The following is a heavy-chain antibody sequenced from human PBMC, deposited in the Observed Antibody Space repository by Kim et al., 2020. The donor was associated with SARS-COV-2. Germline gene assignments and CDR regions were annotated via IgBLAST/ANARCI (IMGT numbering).Heavy chain of an antibody. Sequence: SETLSLTCTVSGGSISSSSYYWGWIRQPPGKGLEWIGSFYYSGNTYYNPSLKSRVTISVDTSKNQFSLKLSSVTVADTAVYYCARHSRVGIAAAGLDYWGQGTLVTVSS. D-gene: IGHD6-13*01. CDR2: FYYSGNT. J-gene: IGHJ4*02. V-gene: IGHV4-39*01. CDR1: GGSISSSSYY. CDR3: ARHSRVGIAAAGLDY.